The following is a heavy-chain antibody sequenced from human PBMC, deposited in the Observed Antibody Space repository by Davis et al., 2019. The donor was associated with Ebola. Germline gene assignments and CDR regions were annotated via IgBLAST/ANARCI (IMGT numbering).Heavy chain of an antibody. CDR2: IYPDDSDT. CDR3: ARRGDFGFFFDY. J-gene: IGHJ4*02. Sequence: GESLKISCKGSGYSFTSYWIIWVRQMPGKGLELMGIIYPDDSDTRYSPSFQGQVTISADKSISTAYLQWSSLQASDTAIYFCARRGDFGFFFDYWGQGTLVTVSS. V-gene: IGHV5-51*01. CDR1: GYSFTSYW. D-gene: IGHD4-17*01.